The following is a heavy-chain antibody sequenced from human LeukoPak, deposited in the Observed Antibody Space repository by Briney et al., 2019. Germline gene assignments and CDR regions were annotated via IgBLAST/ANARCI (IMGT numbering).Heavy chain of an antibody. CDR3: ARIVPRNWFDP. D-gene: IGHD2-15*01. V-gene: IGHV1-2*02. J-gene: IGHJ5*02. Sequence: ASVKVSCKASGYTFTGYYIHWVRRTPGQGLEWMGWINPNSGGTNYAQKFQGRVTMTRDTSISTAYMELSRLRSDDTAVYYCARIVPRNWFDPWGQGTLVTVSS. CDR1: GYTFTGYY. CDR2: INPNSGGT.